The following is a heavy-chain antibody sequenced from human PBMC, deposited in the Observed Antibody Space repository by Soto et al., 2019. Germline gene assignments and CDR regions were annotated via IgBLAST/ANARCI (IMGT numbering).Heavy chain of an antibody. J-gene: IGHJ6*02. CDR2: ISSSSSYI. V-gene: IGHV3-21*01. Sequence: PRGSLRLSCAASGFTFSSYSMNWVRQAPGKGLEWVSSISSSSSYIYYADSVKGRFTITRDNAKNSLYLQMNSVRAEDTAVYYCARDRGDYYYYGMDVWGQGTTVTVSS. CDR3: ARDRGDYYYYGMDV. CDR1: GFTFSSYS.